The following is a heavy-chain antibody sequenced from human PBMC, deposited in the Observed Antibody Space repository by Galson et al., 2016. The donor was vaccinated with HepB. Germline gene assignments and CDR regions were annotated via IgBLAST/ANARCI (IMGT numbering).Heavy chain of an antibody. J-gene: IGHJ5*02. V-gene: IGHV3-23*01. Sequence: SLRLSCAVSELSIISSAMSWVRQAPGKGLEWVSSIRAGGGDTYYPDSVKGRFTTSRDMSKNTLYLQMGSLRAEDTAVYYCAKCSVYSTGWCNSLDPWGQGTLVIASS. CDR2: IRAGGGDT. D-gene: IGHD6-19*01. CDR1: ELSIISSA. CDR3: AKCSVYSTGWCNSLDP.